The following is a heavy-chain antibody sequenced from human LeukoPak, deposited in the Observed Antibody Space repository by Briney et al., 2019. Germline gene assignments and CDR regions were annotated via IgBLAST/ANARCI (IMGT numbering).Heavy chain of an antibody. Sequence: GGSLRLSCAASGSTFNSYGMHWVRLAPGKGLEWVAFMRYDGSNQYYADSVRGRFTISRDNSRNTLYLQMSSLKTEDTAVYYCAKDGQQGPYPVTYGDRSHFDYWGQGTLVTVSS. V-gene: IGHV3-30*02. CDR3: AKDGQQGPYPVTYGDRSHFDY. CDR1: GSTFNSYG. CDR2: MRYDGSNQ. D-gene: IGHD4-17*01. J-gene: IGHJ4*02.